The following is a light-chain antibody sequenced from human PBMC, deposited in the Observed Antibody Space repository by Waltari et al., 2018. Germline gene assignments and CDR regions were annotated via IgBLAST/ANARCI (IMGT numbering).Light chain of an antibody. Sequence: QSALTQPRSVSGSPGQSGTISCTGTSSDGGGYNYVSWYQQHPGKAPKLMIYDVSKWPSGVPDRFSGSKSGNTASLTISGLQAEDEADYYCCSYAGSYTFEVFGGGTKLTVL. CDR3: CSYAGSYTFEV. CDR2: DVS. V-gene: IGLV2-11*01. J-gene: IGLJ2*01. CDR1: SSDGGGYNY.